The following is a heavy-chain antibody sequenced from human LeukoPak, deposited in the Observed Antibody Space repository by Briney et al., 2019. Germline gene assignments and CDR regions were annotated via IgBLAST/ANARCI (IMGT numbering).Heavy chain of an antibody. CDR3: ARDLRSIAAAGAYYYYGMDV. V-gene: IGHV4-59*01. D-gene: IGHD6-13*01. Sequence: SETLSLTCTVSGGSISSYYWSWIRQPPGKGLEWIEYIYYSGSTNYNPSLKSRVTISVDTSKNQFSLKLSSVTAADTAVYYCARDLRSIAAAGAYYYYGMDVWGQGTTVTVSS. J-gene: IGHJ6*02. CDR1: GGSISSYY. CDR2: IYYSGST.